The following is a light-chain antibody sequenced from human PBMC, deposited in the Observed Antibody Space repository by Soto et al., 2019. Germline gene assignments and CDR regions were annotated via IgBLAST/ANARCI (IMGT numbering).Light chain of an antibody. J-gene: IGKJ2*01. V-gene: IGKV1-27*01. Sequence: DVPLTQSPSSLSASVGDRVTITCRASRGVSDYLAWYQQKPGSPPRLLIFTASTLQSGVPSRFSGSGSGTDLSLTISSLQPEDVATYYCQKFNSPPYPFGQGTKLEIK. CDR2: TAS. CDR1: RGVSDY. CDR3: QKFNSPPYP.